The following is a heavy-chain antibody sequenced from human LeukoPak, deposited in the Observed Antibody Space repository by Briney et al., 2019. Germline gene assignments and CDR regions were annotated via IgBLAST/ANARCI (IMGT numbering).Heavy chain of an antibody. CDR2: VRSDGSDK. CDR3: AKHYYGSGSQKYYFDY. CDR1: GFVFGGYG. Sequence: GGSLRLSCAASGFVFGGYGMHWVRQAPGKGLEWVTMVRSDGSDKYYADSVKGRFTISRDNSKNTLYLQMNSLRPEDTAVYYCAKHYYGSGSQKYYFDYWGQGTLVTVSS. J-gene: IGHJ4*02. D-gene: IGHD3-10*01. V-gene: IGHV3-30*02.